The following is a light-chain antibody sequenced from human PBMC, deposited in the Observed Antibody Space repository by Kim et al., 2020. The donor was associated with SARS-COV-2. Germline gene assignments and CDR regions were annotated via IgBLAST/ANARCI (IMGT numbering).Light chain of an antibody. Sequence: QSDTLLRTGNRRGVWNFNLVSWYQQHPGKAPKLMIYEGSKRPSGVSNRFSGSKSGNTASLTISGLQAEDEADYYCCSYAGSSTPYVFGTGTKVTVL. J-gene: IGLJ1*01. V-gene: IGLV2-23*01. CDR3: CSYAGSSTPYV. CDR2: EGS. CDR1: RRGVWNFNL.